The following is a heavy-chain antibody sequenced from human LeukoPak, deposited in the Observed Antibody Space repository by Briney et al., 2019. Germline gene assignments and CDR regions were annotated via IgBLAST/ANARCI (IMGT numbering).Heavy chain of an antibody. CDR3: AKALYYYDSSGREFDY. J-gene: IGHJ4*02. CDR2: ISSSSSYI. V-gene: IGHV3-21*04. Sequence: GGSLRLSCAASGFTFSSYSMNWVRQAPGKGLEWVSSISSSSSYIYYADSVKGRFTISRDNAKNSLYLQMNSLRAEDTALYYCAKALYYYDSSGREFDYWGQGTLVTVSS. D-gene: IGHD3-22*01. CDR1: GFTFSSYS.